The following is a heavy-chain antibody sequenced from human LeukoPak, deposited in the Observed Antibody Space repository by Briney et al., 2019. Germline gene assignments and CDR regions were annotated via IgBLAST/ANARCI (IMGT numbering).Heavy chain of an antibody. CDR1: GFTFSSYA. Sequence: PGGSLRLSCAASGFTFSSYAMHWVCQAPGKGLEWVALISYDGSNKYNADSVKGRFTISRDNSKNTLYLQMNSLRAEDTAVYYCAKDLRYYYYMDVWGKGTTVTISS. J-gene: IGHJ6*03. CDR2: ISYDGSNK. CDR3: AKDLRYYYYMDV. V-gene: IGHV3-30*18.